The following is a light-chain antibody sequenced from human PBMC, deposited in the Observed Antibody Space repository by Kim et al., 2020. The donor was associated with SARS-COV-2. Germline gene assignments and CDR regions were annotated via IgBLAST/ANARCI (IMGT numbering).Light chain of an antibody. J-gene: IGLJ2*01. CDR1: SSDVGAYNY. CDR2: DVS. V-gene: IGLV2-11*01. CDR3: CSYAGGYSHVL. Sequence: QSALTQPRSVSGSPGQSVTISCTGTSSDVGAYNYISWYQHHPGTAPKLMIYDVSQRPSGVPVRFSGSKSGITASLTISGLRPEDEADYYCCSYAGGYSHVLFGGGTKVTVL.